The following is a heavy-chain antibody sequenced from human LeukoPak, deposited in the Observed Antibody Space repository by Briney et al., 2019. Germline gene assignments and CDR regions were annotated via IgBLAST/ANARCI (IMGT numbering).Heavy chain of an antibody. J-gene: IGHJ4*02. CDR1: GGSISSSSYY. CDR3: ARQPPGTVAAGYFDY. D-gene: IGHD6-13*01. V-gene: IGHV4-39*01. CDR2: IYYSGST. Sequence: SETLSLTCTVSGGSISSSSYYWGWIRQPPGKGLEWIGSIYYSGSTYYNPSLKSRVTISVDTSKNQFSLKLSSVTAADTAVYYSARQPPGTVAAGYFDYWGQGTLVTVSS.